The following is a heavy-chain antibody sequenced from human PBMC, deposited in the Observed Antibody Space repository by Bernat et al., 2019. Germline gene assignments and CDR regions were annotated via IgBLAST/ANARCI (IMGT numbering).Heavy chain of an antibody. CDR2: IYYSGST. CDR1: GGSISSSSYY. D-gene: IGHD5-24*01. Sequence: QLQLQESGPGLVKPSETLSLTCTASGGSISSSSYYWGWIRQPPGKGLEWIGSIYYSGSTYYNPSLKSRVTISVDTSKNQFSLKLSSVTAADTAVYYCARLGKMATIVSYSGYWGQGTLVTVSS. CDR3: ARLGKMATIVSYSGY. J-gene: IGHJ4*02. V-gene: IGHV4-39*01.